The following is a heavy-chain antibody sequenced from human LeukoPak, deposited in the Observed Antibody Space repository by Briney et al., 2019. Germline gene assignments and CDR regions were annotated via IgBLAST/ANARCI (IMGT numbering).Heavy chain of an antibody. CDR3: ARDNSVRDEAWWFNP. D-gene: IGHD5-24*01. V-gene: IGHV1-46*01. Sequence: ASVTVSFKAFGYTFTNNYMHWVRQAPGQGREGMGVISPSGGSTTYAQKFQGRVTLTRDMPTSIDYLELSSLRSEDTAVYYCARDNSVRDEAWWFNPWGQGTLVTVSS. CDR2: ISPSGGST. J-gene: IGHJ5*02. CDR1: GYTFTNNY.